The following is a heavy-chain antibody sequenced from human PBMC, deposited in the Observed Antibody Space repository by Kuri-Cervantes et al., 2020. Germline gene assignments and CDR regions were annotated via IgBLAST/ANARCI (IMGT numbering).Heavy chain of an antibody. D-gene: IGHD2-2*01. CDR1: GFTFSSYS. J-gene: IGHJ6*02. V-gene: IGHV3-21*01. Sequence: GESLKISCAASGFTFSSYSMNWVRQAPGKGLEWVSSISSSSYIYYTDSVKGRFTISRDNAKNSLYLQMNSLRAEDTAVYYCASGCSSTSCPKYYYGMDVWGQGTTVTVSS. CDR2: ISSSSYI. CDR3: ASGCSSTSCPKYYYGMDV.